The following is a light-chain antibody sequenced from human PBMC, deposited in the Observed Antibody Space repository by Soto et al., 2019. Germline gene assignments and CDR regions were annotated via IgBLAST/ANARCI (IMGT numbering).Light chain of an antibody. CDR1: SSNIGTNT. CDR3: AAWDDSLKGYV. J-gene: IGLJ1*01. V-gene: IGLV1-44*01. CDR2: SFN. Sequence: SVLTQPPSASGAPGQRVSISCSGSSSNIGTNTVNWYQQVPGTAPKLLMYSFNERPSGVPDRFSGSRSGTSASLAIRGLQFEDEGDYYCAAWDDSLKGYVFGTGTKVTV.